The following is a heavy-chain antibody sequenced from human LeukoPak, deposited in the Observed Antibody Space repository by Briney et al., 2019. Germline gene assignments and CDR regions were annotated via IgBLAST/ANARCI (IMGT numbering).Heavy chain of an antibody. CDR2: ISYDGSNK. J-gene: IGHJ4*02. CDR1: GFTFSSYG. Sequence: GRSLRLSCAASGFTFSSYGMHWVRRAPGKGLEWVAVISYDGSNKYYADSVKGRFTISRDNSKNTLYLQMNSLRAEDTAVHYCAKQEDSSGYYYTAFDYWGQGTLVTVSS. D-gene: IGHD3-22*01. V-gene: IGHV3-30*18. CDR3: AKQEDSSGYYYTAFDY.